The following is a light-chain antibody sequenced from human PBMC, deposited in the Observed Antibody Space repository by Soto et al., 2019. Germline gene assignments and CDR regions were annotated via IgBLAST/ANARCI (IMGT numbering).Light chain of an antibody. Sequence: LTQPPSASESPGQSGTISCTGTKXDIGVYDFVSWYQHHPGKAPRLIIYEVVQRPSGVPDRFSGSKSGNTASLTVSGLQAADEADYFCKSYAGSNTYVFGSGTKVTVL. V-gene: IGLV2-8*01. CDR3: KSYAGSNTYV. CDR1: KXDIGVYDF. J-gene: IGLJ1*01. CDR2: EVV.